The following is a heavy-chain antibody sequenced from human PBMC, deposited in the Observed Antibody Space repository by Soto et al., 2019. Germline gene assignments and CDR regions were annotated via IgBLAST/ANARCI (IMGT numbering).Heavy chain of an antibody. Sequence: VASVKVSCKASGYTFTGYYMHWVRQAPGKGLEWMGWFDPEDGGTNYAQKFQGRVTMTEDTSTDTAYMELSSLRSEDTAVYYCARAGSSGWYPFDYWGQGTLVTVSS. CDR3: ARAGSSGWYPFDY. V-gene: IGHV1-24*01. D-gene: IGHD6-19*01. CDR1: GYTFTGYY. CDR2: FDPEDGGT. J-gene: IGHJ4*02.